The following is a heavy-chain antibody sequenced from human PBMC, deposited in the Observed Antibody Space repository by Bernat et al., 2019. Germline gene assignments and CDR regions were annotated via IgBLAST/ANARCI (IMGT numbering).Heavy chain of an antibody. D-gene: IGHD6-13*01. V-gene: IGHV4-39*01. CDR3: ARPGCSIRYGVEC. J-gene: IGHJ4*02. CDR1: GGSISSSSYY. CDR2: IYYSGST. Sequence: QLQLQESGPGLVKPSETLSLTCTVSGGSISSSSYYWGWIRQPPGKGLEWIGSIYYSGSTYYNPYLKSRVTISVDTSKNQFSLKLSSVTAADAAVYYCARPGCSIRYGVECWGQGTLVT.